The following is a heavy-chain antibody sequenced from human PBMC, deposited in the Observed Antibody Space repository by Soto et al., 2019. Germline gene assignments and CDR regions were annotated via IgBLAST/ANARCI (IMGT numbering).Heavy chain of an antibody. Sequence: GGSLRLSCAASGFTFSTYDMHWVRQVTGKGLEWVSGIGTTGDTHYPDSVKGRFTISRENAKNSLYLQMNSLRAGDTAVYYCARGLYYDILNGYLGFDEDFDSWGQGTMVTVS. V-gene: IGHV3-13*04. CDR2: IGTTGDT. CDR3: ARGLYYDILNGYLGFDEDFDS. J-gene: IGHJ3*02. D-gene: IGHD3-9*01. CDR1: GFTFSTYD.